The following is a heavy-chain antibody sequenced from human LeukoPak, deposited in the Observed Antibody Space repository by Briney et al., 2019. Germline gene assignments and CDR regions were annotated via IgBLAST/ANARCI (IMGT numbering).Heavy chain of an antibody. D-gene: IGHD3-10*01. CDR3: ARHGSGSYGHYYYMDV. J-gene: IGHJ6*03. V-gene: IGHV5-51*01. Sequence: GESLKISCQASGYSFSNFWIGWVRLMPGKGLEWMGIIYPGDSDTIYSPSFQGQVTISADKSISTAYLQWSSLKASDTAMYYCARHGSGSYGHYYYMDVWGKGTTVTISS. CDR1: GYSFSNFW. CDR2: IYPGDSDT.